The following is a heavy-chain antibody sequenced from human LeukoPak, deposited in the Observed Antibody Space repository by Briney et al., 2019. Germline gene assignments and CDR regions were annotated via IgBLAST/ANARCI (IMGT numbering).Heavy chain of an antibody. J-gene: IGHJ4*02. Sequence: GGSLRLSCAASGFTFSSYGMHWVRQAPGKGLEWVAFIRYDGSNKYYADSVKGRFTISRDNSKNTLYLQMNSLRAEDTAVYYCAKDALWFGESIDYWGQGTLVTVSS. D-gene: IGHD3-10*01. CDR3: AKDALWFGESIDY. V-gene: IGHV3-30*02. CDR1: GFTFSSYG. CDR2: IRYDGSNK.